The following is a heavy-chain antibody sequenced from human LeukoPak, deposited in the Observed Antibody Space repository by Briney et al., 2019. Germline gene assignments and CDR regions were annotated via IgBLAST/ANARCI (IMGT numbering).Heavy chain of an antibody. Sequence: PSETLSLTCTVSGGSISSYYWSWIRQPPGKVLEWIGYIYYIGSTNYNPSLKSRVTISVDTSKNQFSLKLNSVTAADTAVYYCARNRYYYGSGNYGVPNWFDPWGQGTLVTVSS. CDR3: ARNRYYYGSGNYGVPNWFDP. J-gene: IGHJ5*02. CDR1: GGSISSYY. V-gene: IGHV4-59*08. D-gene: IGHD3-10*01. CDR2: IYYIGST.